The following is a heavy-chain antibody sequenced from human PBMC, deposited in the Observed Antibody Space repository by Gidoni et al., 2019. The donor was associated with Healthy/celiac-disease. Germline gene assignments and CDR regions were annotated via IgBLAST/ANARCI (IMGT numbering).Heavy chain of an antibody. CDR3: ASVERDDYGGNSAGDY. D-gene: IGHD4-17*01. J-gene: IGHJ4*02. Sequence: QVQLVQSGAEVKKPGSSVKVSCKVSGGTFSSYTISWVRQAPGQGSEWMGRIILILGIANYAQKFQGRVTITADKSTSTAYMELSSLRSEDTAVYYCASVERDDYGGNSAGDYWGQGTLVTVSS. CDR2: IILILGIA. CDR1: GGTFSSYT. V-gene: IGHV1-69*02.